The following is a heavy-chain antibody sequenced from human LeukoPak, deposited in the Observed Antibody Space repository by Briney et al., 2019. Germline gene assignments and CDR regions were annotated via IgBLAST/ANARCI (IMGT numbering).Heavy chain of an antibody. CDR3: ANGNSSGIFDH. D-gene: IGHD6-19*01. J-gene: IGHJ4*02. CDR1: GFTFSSYA. CDR2: ISGSGGST. V-gene: IGHV3-23*01. Sequence: GGSLRLSCAASGFTFSSYAMSWVRQAPGKGLEWVSAISGSGGSTYYADSVKGRFTIPRDNSKNTLYLQMNSLRAEDTAVYYCANGNSSGIFDHWGQGTLVTVSS.